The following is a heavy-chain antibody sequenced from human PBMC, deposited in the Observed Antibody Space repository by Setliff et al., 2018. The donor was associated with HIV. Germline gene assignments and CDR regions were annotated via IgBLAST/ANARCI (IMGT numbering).Heavy chain of an antibody. CDR1: GVTFSNCS. V-gene: IGHV1-69*13. CDR2: SIPMYGTS. J-gene: IGHJ4*02. Sequence: SVKVSCKASGVTFSNCSISWVRQAPGQGLEWMGGSIPMYGTSNYAQKFQGRVTITADESTSTAYMELSSLRSEDTAVYYCAAGYCGGDCYSRQSYFDYWGQGTLVTVSS. CDR3: AAGYCGGDCYSRQSYFDY. D-gene: IGHD2-21*02.